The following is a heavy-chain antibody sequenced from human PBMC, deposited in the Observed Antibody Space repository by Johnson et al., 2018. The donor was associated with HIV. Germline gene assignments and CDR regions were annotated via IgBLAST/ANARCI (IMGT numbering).Heavy chain of an antibody. CDR3: AKDRQVVPGVIDGFDI. CDR2: FIGTGGGR. CDR1: GFTFSSYA. D-gene: IGHD2-2*01. J-gene: IGHJ3*02. V-gene: IGHV3-23*04. Sequence: VKLVESGGGLVQPGGSLRLSCAASGFTFSSYAMSWVRQAPGKGLEWVSTFIGTGGGRHYADSVKGRFTISRDNSKNTLYLQMNSLRVEDTAVYYCAKDRQVVPGVIDGFDIWGQGTMVTVSS.